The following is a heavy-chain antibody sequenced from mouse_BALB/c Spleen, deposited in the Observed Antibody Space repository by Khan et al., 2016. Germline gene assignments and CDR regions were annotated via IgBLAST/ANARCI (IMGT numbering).Heavy chain of an antibody. CDR1: GDSITSGY. D-gene: IGHD1-1*01. Sequence: EVQLVESGPSLVKPSQSLTLTCSVSGDSITSGYLNWIRKFPGNKLEYMGYISYSGHNYYNPSLKSRISITRDTSTNHYSLQLKSVTTEDTATYYCGRYDGSSYVGGMDYWGQGTSVTVSS. J-gene: IGHJ4*01. CDR3: GRYDGSSYVGGMDY. V-gene: IGHV3-8*02. CDR2: ISYSGHN.